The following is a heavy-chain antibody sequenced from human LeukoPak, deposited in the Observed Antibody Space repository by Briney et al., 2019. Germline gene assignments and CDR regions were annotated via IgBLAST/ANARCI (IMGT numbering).Heavy chain of an antibody. D-gene: IGHD1-20*01. V-gene: IGHV3-23*01. Sequence: PGGSLRLSCAASGFTFSTYAMTWVRQAPGQGLEWVSSISGSGSGTYYADSVKGRFTISRDNSKNTLYLQMNSLRAEDTAVYYCAKVAYNWISYGPFDYRGQGTLVTVSS. CDR3: AKVAYNWISYGPFDY. J-gene: IGHJ4*02. CDR1: GFTFSTYA. CDR2: ISGSGSGT.